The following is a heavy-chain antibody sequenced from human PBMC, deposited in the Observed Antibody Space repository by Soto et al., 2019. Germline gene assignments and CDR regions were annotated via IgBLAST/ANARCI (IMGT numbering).Heavy chain of an antibody. J-gene: IGHJ6*02. V-gene: IGHV1-8*01. Sequence: ASVHFSCKASGYTFTSYDINWVRQASAQGREWVGWTNPNRSNTGNAHKLQVRGTMTKNICISTAYMGLTSLRSEDSDVYSCARGGYSYGYGYYYGMDVWDQGPTVTVSS. CDR3: ARGGYSYGYGYYYGMDV. CDR2: TNPNRSNT. CDR1: GYTFTSYD. D-gene: IGHD5-18*01.